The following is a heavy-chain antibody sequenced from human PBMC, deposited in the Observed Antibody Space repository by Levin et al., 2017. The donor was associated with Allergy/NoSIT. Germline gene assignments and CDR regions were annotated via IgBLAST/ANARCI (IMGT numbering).Heavy chain of an antibody. J-gene: IGHJ4*02. D-gene: IGHD4-17*01. Sequence: QTLSLTCTFSGFSLSTSGVRVGWIRQPPGKALEWLALIYWDDDKRYSPSLKSRLTITKDTSKDQVVLTMTNMDPVDTATYYCARVYGDYALFDYWGQGTLVTVSS. V-gene: IGHV2-5*02. CDR1: GFSLSTSGVR. CDR2: IYWDDDK. CDR3: ARVYGDYALFDY.